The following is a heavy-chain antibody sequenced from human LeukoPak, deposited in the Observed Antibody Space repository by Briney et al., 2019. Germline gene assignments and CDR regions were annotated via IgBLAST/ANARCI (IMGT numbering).Heavy chain of an antibody. CDR1: GFSISTDYY. CDR2: ISHSGTT. J-gene: IGHJ4*02. V-gene: IGHV4-38-2*01. CDR3: ARGMSSISAVGL. Sequence: SETLSLTCAVSGFSISTDYYWGWVRQSPGEGLAWIGSISHSGTTYYNPSLKSRVTISLDTSKNQFSLKMASVTAAYTAAYYCARGMSSISAVGLWGQGTLVTVSS. D-gene: IGHD6-25*01.